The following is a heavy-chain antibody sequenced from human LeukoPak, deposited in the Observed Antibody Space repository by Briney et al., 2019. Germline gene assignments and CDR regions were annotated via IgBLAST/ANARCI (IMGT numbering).Heavy chain of an antibody. CDR3: ATIKYNWNRAPRKRTRVDY. V-gene: IGHV3-7*01. Sequence: GGSLRLSCAASGFTFSSYWMSWVRQAPGKGLEWVANIKQDGSEKYYVDSVKGRFTISRDNAKNSLYLQMNSLRAEDTAVYYCATIKYNWNRAPRKRTRVDYWGQGTLVTVSS. CDR2: IKQDGSEK. J-gene: IGHJ4*02. D-gene: IGHD1-20*01. CDR1: GFTFSSYW.